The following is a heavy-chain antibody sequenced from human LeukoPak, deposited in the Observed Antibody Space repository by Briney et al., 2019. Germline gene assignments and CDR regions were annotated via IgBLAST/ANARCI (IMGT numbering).Heavy chain of an antibody. CDR3: ARDPYSGNYGAYYYYYMDV. D-gene: IGHD1-26*01. V-gene: IGHV3-21*01. CDR1: GFTFSSYS. Sequence: KTGGSLRLPCAASGFTFSSYSMNWVRQAPGKGLEWVSSITSSSTYIYYADSVRGRFTISRDNAKNSLYLQMNSLRAEDTAVYFCARDPYSGNYGAYYYYYMDVWGRGTTVTISS. CDR2: ITSSSTYI. J-gene: IGHJ6*03.